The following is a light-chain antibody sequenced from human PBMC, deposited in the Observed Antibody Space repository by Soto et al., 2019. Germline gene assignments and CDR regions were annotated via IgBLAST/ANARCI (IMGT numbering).Light chain of an antibody. CDR1: SSDVGGYNY. V-gene: IGLV2-14*01. CDR2: EVA. CDR3: TSYTSSITYV. Sequence: QSALTQPASVSGSPGQSITISCTGTSSDVGGYNYVSWYQQHPGKAPKLMIYEVANRPSGVSNRFSGSKSGNTASLTISGLQAEDEAAYYCTSYTSSITYVFGTGTQLTVL. J-gene: IGLJ1*01.